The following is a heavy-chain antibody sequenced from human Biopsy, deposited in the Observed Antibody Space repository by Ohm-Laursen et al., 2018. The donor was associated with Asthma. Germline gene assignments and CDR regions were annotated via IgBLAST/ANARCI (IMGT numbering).Heavy chain of an antibody. CDR3: GRERSYMVDY. CDR1: GFTFGSYG. D-gene: IGHD3-10*01. J-gene: IGHJ4*02. V-gene: IGHV3-33*01. CDR2: IWFDGSNK. Sequence: SLRLSCAASGFTFGSYGLHWVRQAPGKGLEWVADIWFDGSNKHYADPVKGRFTISRDNSKNTLYLQMNSLRAEDTALYYCGRERSYMVDYWGQGTLVIVPS.